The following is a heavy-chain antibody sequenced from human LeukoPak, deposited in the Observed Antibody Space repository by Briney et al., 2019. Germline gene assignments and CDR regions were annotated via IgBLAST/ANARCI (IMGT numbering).Heavy chain of an antibody. CDR3: TRSLDE. J-gene: IGHJ4*02. D-gene: IGHD3-16*01. V-gene: IGHV3-7*02. CDR2: IKQDGSEK. CDR1: GLSFSNYW. Sequence: PGGSLRLSCAASGLSFSNYWMDWVRQAPGKGLEWVANIKQDGSEKKCLDSVKGRFTISRDNAQNSLYLQMNSLRVEDTAVYYCTRSLDEWGQGTLVTVSS.